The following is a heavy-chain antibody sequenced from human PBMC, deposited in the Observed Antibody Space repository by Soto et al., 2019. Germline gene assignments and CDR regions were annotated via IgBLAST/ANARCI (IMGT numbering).Heavy chain of an antibody. D-gene: IGHD4-17*01. J-gene: IGHJ4*02. CDR1: GGSISSSSNH. Sequence: QLQLQESGPGLVKPSETLSLTCTVSGGSISSSSNHWGWIRQPPGKGLEWIGTIYYSETTYYNPSLKSRVSISVDTSKNQFSLRLTSVTAADTAVYYCATHPPYGPLDHWGQGTLVTVSS. V-gene: IGHV4-39*01. CDR3: ATHPPYGPLDH. CDR2: IYYSETT.